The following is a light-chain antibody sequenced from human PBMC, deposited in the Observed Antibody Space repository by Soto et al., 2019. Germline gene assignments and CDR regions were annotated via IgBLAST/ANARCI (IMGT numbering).Light chain of an antibody. Sequence: QSVLTQPASVSGSPGQSITISCTGTSSDVGSYNLVSWYQQHPGKAPKLMIYEGSKRPSGVSNRFSGSKSGNTASLTISGLQAEGEADYYCCSYAGSITYVFGTGTKVTVL. CDR3: CSYAGSITYV. CDR2: EGS. CDR1: SSDVGSYNL. J-gene: IGLJ1*01. V-gene: IGLV2-23*01.